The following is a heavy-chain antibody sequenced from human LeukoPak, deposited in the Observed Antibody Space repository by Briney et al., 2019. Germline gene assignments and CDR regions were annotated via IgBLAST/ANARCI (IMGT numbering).Heavy chain of an antibody. CDR3: ARRRELITVTTFAYFDY. CDR1: GGSISSYY. CDR2: IYYSGST. V-gene: IGHV4-59*01. J-gene: IGHJ4*02. Sequence: PSETLSLTCTVSGGSISSYYWSWIRQPPGKGLEWIGYIYYSGSTNYNPSLKSRVTISVDTSKNQFSLKLSSVTAADTAVYYCARRRELITVTTFAYFDYWGQGTLVTVSS. D-gene: IGHD4-17*01.